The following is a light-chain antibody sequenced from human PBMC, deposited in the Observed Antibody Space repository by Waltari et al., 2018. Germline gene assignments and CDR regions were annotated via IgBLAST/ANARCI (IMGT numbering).Light chain of an antibody. V-gene: IGLV1-44*01. CDR3: ASWDDSLNGHWV. CDR1: ASNIGGNL. J-gene: IGLJ3*02. Sequence: QSVLTQPPSASGTPGQRVTIPCSGSASNIGGNLVNWYQQLPGKAPKLLIYRSDQRPSGVPARFSGSKTGTSASLAISGLQSDDEADYFCASWDDSLNGHWVFGGGTKVTVL. CDR2: RSD.